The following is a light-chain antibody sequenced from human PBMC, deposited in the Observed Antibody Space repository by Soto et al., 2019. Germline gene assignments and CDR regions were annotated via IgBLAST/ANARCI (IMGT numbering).Light chain of an antibody. Sequence: DIQMTQSPSTLSGAVGDRVTITCRASQTISSWLAWYQQKPGKAPKLLIYKASTLESGVPSRFSGSGSGTEFTLTISSLQPDDFATYYCQHYNSYSEAFGQVTKVDSK. CDR3: QHYNSYSEA. J-gene: IGKJ1*01. V-gene: IGKV1-5*03. CDR2: KAS. CDR1: QTISSW.